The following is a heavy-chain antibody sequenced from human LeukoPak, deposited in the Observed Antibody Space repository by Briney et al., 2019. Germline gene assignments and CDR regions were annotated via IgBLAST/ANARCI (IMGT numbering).Heavy chain of an antibody. D-gene: IGHD3-22*01. CDR2: MNPNSGNT. J-gene: IGHJ4*02. CDR1: GYTFTSYD. CDR3: ARGRWYYYDSSGYSLGDY. Sequence: ASVKVSFKASGYTFTSYDINWVRQATGQGLEWMGWMNPNSGNTGYAQKFQGRVTITRNTSISTAYMELSSLRSEDTAVYYCARGRWYYYDSSGYSLGDYWGQGTLVTVSS. V-gene: IGHV1-8*03.